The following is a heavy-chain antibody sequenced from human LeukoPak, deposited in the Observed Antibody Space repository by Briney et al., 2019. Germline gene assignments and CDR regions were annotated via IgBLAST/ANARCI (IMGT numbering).Heavy chain of an antibody. CDR3: ARVGDGYNLSDY. J-gene: IGHJ4*02. Sequence: GGSLRLSCAASGFTFSSYSMNWVRQAPGKGLEWVSSISSSSSYIYYADSVKGRFTISRDNAKNSLYLQMNSLRAEDTAVYYCARVGDGYNLSDYWGQGTLATVSS. CDR1: GFTFSSYS. V-gene: IGHV3-21*01. D-gene: IGHD5-24*01. CDR2: ISSSSSYI.